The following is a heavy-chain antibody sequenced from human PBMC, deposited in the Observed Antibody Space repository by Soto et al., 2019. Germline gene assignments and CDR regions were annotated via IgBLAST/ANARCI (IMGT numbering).Heavy chain of an antibody. Sequence: TSETLSLTCAVSGYSITNGYYWGWIRQPPGKGLEWIGSIYHGGNTYYNPSLKSRVTLSIDTSKNQFSLKLRSVTTADTAMYYCARVKLAGRGSFHDWGQGTLVTVPQ. V-gene: IGHV4-38-2*01. J-gene: IGHJ4*02. D-gene: IGHD3-3*02. CDR3: ARVKLAGRGSFHD. CDR2: IYHGGNT. CDR1: GYSITNGYY.